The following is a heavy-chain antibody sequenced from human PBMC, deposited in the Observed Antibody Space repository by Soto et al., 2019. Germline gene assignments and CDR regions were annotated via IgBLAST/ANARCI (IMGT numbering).Heavy chain of an antibody. J-gene: IGHJ5*02. CDR3: ARCYSSSEGWFDP. Sequence: QVQLVQSGAEVKKPGASVKVSCKASGYTFTGYYMHWVRQAPGQGLEWMGWINPNSGGTNYAQKFQGSVTITRDTSISTAYMELSRLRSDDTVVYYCARCYSSSEGWFDPWGQGTLVTVSS. CDR1: GYTFTGYY. D-gene: IGHD6-13*01. CDR2: INPNSGGT. V-gene: IGHV1-2*02.